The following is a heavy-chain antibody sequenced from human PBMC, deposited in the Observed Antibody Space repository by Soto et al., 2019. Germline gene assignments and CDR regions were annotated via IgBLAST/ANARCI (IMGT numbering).Heavy chain of an antibody. CDR2: IYYSGRT. D-gene: IGHD3-16*01. J-gene: IGHJ4*02. CDR3: ARMRGLGEISPYLDY. CDR1: DGSIGDYQ. Sequence: QVQLQESGPGLVKPSETLSLTCSISDGSIGDYQWNWIRQPPGKGLEWIGYIYYSGRTNYNPSLKSRLTISLDTSTRQFSLRLRSVTAADTAVYYCARMRGLGEISPYLDYWGQGALVTVSS. V-gene: IGHV4-59*01.